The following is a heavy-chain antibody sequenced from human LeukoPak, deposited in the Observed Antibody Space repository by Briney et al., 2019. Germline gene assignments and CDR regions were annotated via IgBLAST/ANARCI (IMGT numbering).Heavy chain of an antibody. D-gene: IGHD3-22*01. J-gene: IGHJ4*02. V-gene: IGHV3-21*01. CDR3: ATVYYDSSAYGDLDS. CDR2: ITPTSSSI. Sequence: GSLRLSCAASGIAFRSFTMNWVRQAPGKGLEWVSSITPTSSSIFYADSAKGRFTISRDNAKNSLYLQMNSLRAEDTAVYHCATVYYDSSAYGDLDSWGQGTLVTVSS. CDR1: GIAFRSFT.